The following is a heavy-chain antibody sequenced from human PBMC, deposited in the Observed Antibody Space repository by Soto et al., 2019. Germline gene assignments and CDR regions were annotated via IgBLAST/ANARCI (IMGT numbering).Heavy chain of an antibody. J-gene: IGHJ4*02. Sequence: PSETLSLTCNVSGDSVSSGYWSWIRQPPGKGLEWIGFMYLGGSFNYNPSLASRVTISVETSKNQFSMRMTSVTAADTAVYYCAKNFDYWGQGTLVTVSS. CDR1: GDSVSSGY. CDR3: AKNFDY. V-gene: IGHV4-59*02. CDR2: MYLGGSF.